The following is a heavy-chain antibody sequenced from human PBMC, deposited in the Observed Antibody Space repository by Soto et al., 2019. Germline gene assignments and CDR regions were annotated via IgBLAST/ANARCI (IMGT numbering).Heavy chain of an antibody. CDR1: GYSFTSYG. J-gene: IGHJ6*02. CDR2: ISAYNGNT. CDR3: ARVRRYYDSSGYYSGTSYYGMDV. Sequence: ASVKVSFKASGYSFTSYGISWVRQAPGQGLEWMGWISAYNGNTNYAQKLQGRVTMTTDTSTSTAYMELRSLRSDDTAVYYCARVRRYYDSSGYYSGTSYYGMDVWGQGTTVTVSS. V-gene: IGHV1-18*01. D-gene: IGHD3-22*01.